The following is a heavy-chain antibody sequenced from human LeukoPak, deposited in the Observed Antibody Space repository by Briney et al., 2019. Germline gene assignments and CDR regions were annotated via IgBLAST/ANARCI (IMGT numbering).Heavy chain of an antibody. V-gene: IGHV4-59*01. CDR2: IYYSGST. CDR3: ASTPLGSGSYYGFRDY. Sequence: MASETLSLTCTVSGGSISSYYWSWIRQPPGKGLEWIGYIYYSGSTNYNPSLKSRVTISVDTSKNQFSLKLSSVTAADTAVYYCASTPLGSGSYYGFRDYWGQGTLVTVSS. CDR1: GGSISSYY. D-gene: IGHD3-10*01. J-gene: IGHJ4*02.